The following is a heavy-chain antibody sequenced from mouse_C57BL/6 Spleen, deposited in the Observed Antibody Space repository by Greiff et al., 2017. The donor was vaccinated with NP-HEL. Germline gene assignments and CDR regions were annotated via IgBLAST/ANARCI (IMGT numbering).Heavy chain of an antibody. J-gene: IGHJ4*01. CDR3: ARSSYEYDGRYYAMDY. V-gene: IGHV1-80*01. CDR1: GYAFSSYW. D-gene: IGHD2-4*01. CDR2: IYPGDGDT. Sequence: VQLQQSGAELVKPGASVKISCKASGYAFSSYWMNWVKQRPGKGLEWIGQIYPGDGDTNYNGKFKGKATLTADKSSSTAYMQLSSLTSEDAAFLFCARSSYEYDGRYYAMDYWSQGTSVTVSS.